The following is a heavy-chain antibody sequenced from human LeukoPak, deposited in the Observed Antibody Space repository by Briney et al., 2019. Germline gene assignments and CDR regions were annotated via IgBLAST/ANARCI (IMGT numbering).Heavy chain of an antibody. CDR1: GYTFTSYG. D-gene: IGHD2-2*01. CDR2: ISAYNGNT. CDR3: ARAGGYCSSTSCERNWFDP. V-gene: IGHV1-18*01. Sequence: PWASVKVSCKASGYTFTSYGISRVRQAPGQGLEWMGWISAYNGNTNYAQKLQGRVTMTTDTSTSTAYMELRSLRSDDTAVYYCARAGGYCSSTSCERNWFDPWGQGTLVTVSS. J-gene: IGHJ5*02.